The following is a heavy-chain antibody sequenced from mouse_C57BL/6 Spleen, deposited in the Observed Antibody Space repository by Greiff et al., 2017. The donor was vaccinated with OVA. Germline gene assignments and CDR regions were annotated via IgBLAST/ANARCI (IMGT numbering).Heavy chain of an antibody. CDR3: AREAYYSNYEGYFDV. Sequence: QVQLQQSGAELVKPGASVKLSCKASGYAFSSSWMNWVKQRPGKGLEWIGRIYPGDGDTNYNGKFKGKATLTADKSSSTAYMQLSSLTSEDSAVYFCAREAYYSNYEGYFDVWGTGTTVTVSS. V-gene: IGHV1-82*01. J-gene: IGHJ1*03. CDR2: IYPGDGDT. D-gene: IGHD2-5*01. CDR1: GYAFSSSW.